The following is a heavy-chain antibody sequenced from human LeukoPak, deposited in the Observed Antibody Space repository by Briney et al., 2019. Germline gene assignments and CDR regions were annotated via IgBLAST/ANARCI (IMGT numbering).Heavy chain of an antibody. V-gene: IGHV1-24*01. Sequence: ASVKVSCKVSGYTLTELSMHWVRQAPGKGLEWMGGFDPEDGETIYAQKFQGRVTMTEDTSTDTAYMELSSLRSEDTAVYYCAAYSYSSSWYSPFDYWAREPWSPSPQ. J-gene: IGHJ4*02. CDR1: GYTLTELS. CDR3: AAYSYSSSWYSPFDY. D-gene: IGHD6-13*01. CDR2: FDPEDGET.